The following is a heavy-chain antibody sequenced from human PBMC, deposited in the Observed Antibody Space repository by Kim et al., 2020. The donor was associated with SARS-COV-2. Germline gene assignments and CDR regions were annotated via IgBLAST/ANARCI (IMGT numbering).Heavy chain of an antibody. Sequence: GGSLRLSCAGSGFRFSAYCMTWVRQAPGTGLEWVAFIKSEGTAKYYVDSVRGRFTISRDNPKNIIYLQMNNMRVDDTAVYYCTRDGCKGEIDTWGQGTLVTVSS. CDR1: GFRFSAYC. D-gene: IGHD3-16*01. J-gene: IGHJ5*02. V-gene: IGHV3-7*01. CDR2: IKSEGTAK. CDR3: TRDGCKGEIDT.